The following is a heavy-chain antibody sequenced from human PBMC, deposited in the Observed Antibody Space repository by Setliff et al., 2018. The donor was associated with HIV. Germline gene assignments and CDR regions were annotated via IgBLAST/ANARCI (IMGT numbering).Heavy chain of an antibody. CDR1: GYTFTGYY. D-gene: IGHD3-9*01. Sequence: GASVKVSCKASGYTFTGYYMHWVRRAPGQGLEWVGWISPNSGNTGYAQKFQGRVTMTRNTSISTAYMELSSLRSEDTAMYFCARAAPGGYFDWLSRNPFDYWGQGTLVTVSS. CDR2: ISPNSGNT. J-gene: IGHJ4*02. CDR3: ARAAPGGYFDWLSRNPFDY. V-gene: IGHV1-8*02.